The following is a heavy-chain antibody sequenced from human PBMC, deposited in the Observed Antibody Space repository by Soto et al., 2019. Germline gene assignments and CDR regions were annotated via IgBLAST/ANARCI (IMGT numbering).Heavy chain of an antibody. Sequence: QVQLVQSGAEVKKPGSSVKVSCKASGGTFSSYAISWVRQAPGQGLEWMGGIIPIFGTANYAQKFQGRVTITADESTSTAYMELSSLRSEDTAVYYCARELVVVTAIPYYYSGMDVWGQGTTVTVSS. J-gene: IGHJ6*02. V-gene: IGHV1-69*12. CDR1: GGTFSSYA. CDR3: ARELVVVTAIPYYYSGMDV. D-gene: IGHD2-21*02. CDR2: IIPIFGTA.